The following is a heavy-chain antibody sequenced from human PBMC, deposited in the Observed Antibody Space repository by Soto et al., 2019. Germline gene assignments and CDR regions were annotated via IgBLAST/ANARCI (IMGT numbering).Heavy chain of an antibody. Sequence: EVQLVESGGGLVQPGGSLRLSCAASGFTFSSYAMHWVRQAPGKGLEYVSAISSNGGSTYYANSVKGRFTISRDNSKNTLYLQMGSLRAEDMAVYYCAREALGGLWFGEFPGYYFDYWGQGTLVTVSS. CDR3: AREALGGLWFGEFPGYYFDY. D-gene: IGHD3-10*01. CDR1: GFTFSSYA. V-gene: IGHV3-64*01. J-gene: IGHJ4*02. CDR2: ISSNGGST.